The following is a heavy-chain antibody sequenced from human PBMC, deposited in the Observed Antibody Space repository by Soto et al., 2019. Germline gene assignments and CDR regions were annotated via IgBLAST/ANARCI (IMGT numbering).Heavy chain of an antibody. CDR2: INAGNGNT. Sequence: QVQLVQSGAEVKKPGASVKVSGKASGYTFTSYAMHWVRQAPGQRLEWMGWINAGNGNTKYSQKFQGRVTITRDTSASTAYMELSSLRSEDTAVYYCARGEESGWHGAPFDYWGQGTLVTVSS. CDR3: ARGEESGWHGAPFDY. V-gene: IGHV1-3*01. D-gene: IGHD6-19*01. CDR1: GYTFTSYA. J-gene: IGHJ4*02.